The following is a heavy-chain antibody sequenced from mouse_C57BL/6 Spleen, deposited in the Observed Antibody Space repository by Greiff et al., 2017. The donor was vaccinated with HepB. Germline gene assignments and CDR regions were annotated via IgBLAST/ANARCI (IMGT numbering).Heavy chain of an antibody. J-gene: IGHJ1*03. CDR1: GYTFTSYW. CDR3: AITTADWYFDV. Sequence: QVQLKQPGAELVKPGASVKVSCKASGYTFTSYWMHWVKQRPGQGLEWIGRIHPSDSDTNYNQKLKGKATLTVDKSSSTAYMQLSSLTSEDSAVYYCAITTADWYFDVWGTGTTVTVSS. V-gene: IGHV1-74*01. D-gene: IGHD1-2*01. CDR2: IHPSDSDT.